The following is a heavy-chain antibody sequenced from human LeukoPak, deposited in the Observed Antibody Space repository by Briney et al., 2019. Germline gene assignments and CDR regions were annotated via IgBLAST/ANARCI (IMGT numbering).Heavy chain of an antibody. CDR2: ISHDGGNK. J-gene: IGHJ4*02. V-gene: IGHV3-30*18. CDR3: AKPRGGYYFDY. CDR1: GFTFSVYG. Sequence: GGSLRLPCAASGFTFSVYGMHWVRQGPGKGLEWVALISHDGGNKNYTDSVKGRFTNSRDNSKNTVYLQMNSLRPEDTAVYYCAKPRGGYYFDYWGQGTLVTVSS. D-gene: IGHD3-3*01.